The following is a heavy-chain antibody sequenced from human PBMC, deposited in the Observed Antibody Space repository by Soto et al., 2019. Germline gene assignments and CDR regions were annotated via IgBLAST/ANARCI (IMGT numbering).Heavy chain of an antibody. J-gene: IGHJ5*02. CDR2: IYYSGST. D-gene: IGHD2-15*01. CDR1: GGSISSYY. Sequence: PSETLSLTCTVSGGSISSYYWSWIRQPPGKGLEWIGYIYYSGSTNYNPSLKSRVTISVDTSKNQFSLKLSSVTAADTAVYYCARFKVGRNWFDPWGQGTLVTVSS. V-gene: IGHV4-59*01. CDR3: ARFKVGRNWFDP.